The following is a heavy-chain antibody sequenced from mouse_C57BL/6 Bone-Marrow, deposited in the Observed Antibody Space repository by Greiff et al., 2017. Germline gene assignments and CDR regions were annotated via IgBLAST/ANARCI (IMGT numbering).Heavy chain of an antibody. CDR3: ARYGYYPYYYGMDY. Sequence: SGAELVRPGASVKMSCKASGYTFTSYNMHWVKQTPRQGLEWIGAIYPGNGDTSYNQKFKGKATLTVDKASSTAYMQLSSLTSEDSAVYFCARYGYYPYYYGMDYWGQGTSVTVSS. J-gene: IGHJ4*01. CDR2: IYPGNGDT. D-gene: IGHD2-3*01. CDR1: GYTFTSYN. V-gene: IGHV1-12*01.